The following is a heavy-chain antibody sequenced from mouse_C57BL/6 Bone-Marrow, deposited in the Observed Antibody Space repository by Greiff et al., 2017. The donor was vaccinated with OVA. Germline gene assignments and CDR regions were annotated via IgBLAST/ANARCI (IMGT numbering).Heavy chain of an antibody. D-gene: IGHD2-13*01. CDR2: IRSKSNNYAS. V-gene: IGHV10-1*01. CDR3: VRRGLQGYYALDY. Sequence: EVKLVESGGGLVQPKGSLKLSCAASGFSFNTYAMNWVRQAPGKGLEWVARIRSKSNNYASSYAVSVKDRFTISRDDSDSMLYLQLSNLTSEDTAVYYCVRRGLQGYYALDYWGQGTSVTVSS. J-gene: IGHJ4*01. CDR1: GFSFNTYA.